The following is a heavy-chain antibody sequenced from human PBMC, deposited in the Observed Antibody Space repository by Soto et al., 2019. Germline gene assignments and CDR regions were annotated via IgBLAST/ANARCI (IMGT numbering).Heavy chain of an antibody. CDR1: GGSISSYY. J-gene: IGHJ6*02. Sequence: PSETLSLTCTVSGGSISSYYWSWIRQPPGKGLEWIGYIYYSGSTNYNPSIKSRVTITVDTSKNQFSLKLSSVTAADTAVYYCARETLYCGGDCFRDYYYYGMDVWGQGTTVTVSS. D-gene: IGHD2-21*02. V-gene: IGHV4-59*01. CDR3: ARETLYCGGDCFRDYYYYGMDV. CDR2: IYYSGST.